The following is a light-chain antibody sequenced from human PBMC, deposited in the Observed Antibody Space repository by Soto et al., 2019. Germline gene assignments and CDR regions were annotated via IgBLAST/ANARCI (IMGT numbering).Light chain of an antibody. Sequence: EIVLTQSPATLSVSLGERATLSCRASQSVGNNFAWYQQKPGQAPRLLIFATSTRATGVPARFSGSGSGTEFTLTISSLQSEAFAVYYCQQYGDWPLTFGGGAKVEIE. J-gene: IGKJ4*01. CDR3: QQYGDWPLT. V-gene: IGKV3-15*01. CDR1: QSVGNN. CDR2: ATS.